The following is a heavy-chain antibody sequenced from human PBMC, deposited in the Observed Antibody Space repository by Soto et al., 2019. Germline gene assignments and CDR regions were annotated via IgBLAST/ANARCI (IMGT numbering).Heavy chain of an antibody. CDR3: AIDQHSSRWSYMMGGGPYYFDY. V-gene: IGHV1-69*01. Sequence: QVQLVQSGAEVKKPGYSVKVSCKASGGTFSSYAISWVRQAPGQGLEWMGGIIPIFGTANYAQKFQGRVTITADESTSTACKELSSLRSDDTAGYSCAIDQHSSRWSYMMGGGPYYFDYWGQGAMVTVSS. J-gene: IGHJ4*02. D-gene: IGHD6-13*01. CDR2: IIPIFGTA. CDR1: GGTFSSYA.